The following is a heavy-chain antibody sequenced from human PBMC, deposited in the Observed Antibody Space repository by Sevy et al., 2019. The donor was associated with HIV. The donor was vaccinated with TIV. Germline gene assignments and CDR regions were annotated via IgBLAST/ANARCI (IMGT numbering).Heavy chain of an antibody. CDR3: AREGCTKPHDY. J-gene: IGHJ4*02. Sequence: GSLRLSCAASGFAFSKYSMSWVRQPPGKGLEWVSTLSFGCGEINHADSVKGRFTISRDNSKNSLYLQMNNLRAEDTAVYYCAREGCTKPHDYWGQGTLVTVSS. CDR2: LSFGCGEI. CDR1: GFAFSKYS. D-gene: IGHD2-8*01. V-gene: IGHV3-23*01.